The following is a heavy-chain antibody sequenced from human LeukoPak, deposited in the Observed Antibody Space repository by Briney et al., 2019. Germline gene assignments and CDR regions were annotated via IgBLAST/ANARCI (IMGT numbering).Heavy chain of an antibody. Sequence: GGSLRLSCETSGFTFSTSWMHWVRQAPGEGLVWASRISSDGTTTTYADSVKGRFTISRDNAKDTLYLQMNSLRVEDTAVYYCARVRSSSWYDYWGQGALVTVSS. J-gene: IGHJ4*02. CDR2: ISSDGTTT. D-gene: IGHD6-13*01. CDR1: GFTFSTSW. CDR3: ARVRSSSWYDY. V-gene: IGHV3-74*01.